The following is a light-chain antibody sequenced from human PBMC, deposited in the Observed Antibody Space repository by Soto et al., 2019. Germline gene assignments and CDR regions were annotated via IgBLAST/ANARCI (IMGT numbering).Light chain of an antibody. CDR3: QQSDSTPIT. V-gene: IGKV1-39*01. Sequence: DIQMTQSPSSLSASVGDRVTITCRASQSISSYLNWYQQKPGKAPKLLIYAASSLQRGVPSRFSGSGSGTDFTLTIRSLQPEDFATYYCQQSDSTPITFGQGTRLEIK. CDR1: QSISSY. CDR2: AAS. J-gene: IGKJ5*01.